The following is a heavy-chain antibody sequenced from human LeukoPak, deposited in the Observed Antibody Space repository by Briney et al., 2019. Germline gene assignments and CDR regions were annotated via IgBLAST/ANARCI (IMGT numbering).Heavy chain of an antibody. J-gene: IGHJ4*02. D-gene: IGHD6-13*01. CDR2: ISVYNGNT. CDR1: GYTFIGYY. CDR3: ARLSGYDEYPDY. V-gene: IGHV1-18*04. Sequence: ASVKVSCKASGYTFIGYYMHWVRQAPGQGLEWMGWISVYNGNTNYAQKLQGRVTMTTDTSTSTAYMELRSLRSDDTVVYYCARLSGYDEYPDYWGQGTLVTVSS.